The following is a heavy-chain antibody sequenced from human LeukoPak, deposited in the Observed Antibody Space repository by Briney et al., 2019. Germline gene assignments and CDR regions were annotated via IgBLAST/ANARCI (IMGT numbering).Heavy chain of an antibody. V-gene: IGHV4-34*01. J-gene: IGHJ6*04. CDR3: ASGGGCSSTSCHPAYYYGMDV. CDR1: GGSFSGDY. D-gene: IGHD2-2*01. CDR2: INHSGST. Sequence: SETLSLTCAVYGGSFSGDYWSWIRQPPGKGLEWIGEINHSGSTNYNPSLKSRVTISVDTSKNQFSLKLSSVTAADTAVYYCASGGGCSSTSCHPAYYYGMDVWGKGTTVTVSS.